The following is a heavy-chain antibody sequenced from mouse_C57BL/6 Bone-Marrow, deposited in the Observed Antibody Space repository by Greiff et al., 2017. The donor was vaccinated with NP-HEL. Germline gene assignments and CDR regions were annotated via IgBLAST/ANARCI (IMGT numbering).Heavy chain of an antibody. CDR3: ARRHYGSSDGFAY. Sequence: QVQLQQSGPELVKPGASVKLSCKASGYTFTSYDINWVKQRPGQGLEWIGRIYPSDGSTKYNEKFKGKATLTVDKSSSTAYMELHSLTSEDSAVYFCARRHYGSSDGFAYWVQGTLVTVTA. CDR2: IYPSDGST. CDR1: GYTFTSYD. V-gene: IGHV1-85*01. D-gene: IGHD1-1*01. J-gene: IGHJ3*01.